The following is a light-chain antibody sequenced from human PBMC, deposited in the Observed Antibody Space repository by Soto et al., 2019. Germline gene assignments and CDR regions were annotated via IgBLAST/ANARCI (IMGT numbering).Light chain of an antibody. V-gene: IGKV1-33*01. CDR1: QDISDY. CDR2: DAS. J-gene: IGKJ3*01. CDR3: QHYDNLPFT. Sequence: DIQMTQSPSSLSASVGDRVTITCLASQDISDYLNWYQQKPGKAPKLLIYDASNLETGVPSRFSGSGSGTDFTFTISSLQPEDIATYYCQHYDNLPFTFGPGTKVDIK.